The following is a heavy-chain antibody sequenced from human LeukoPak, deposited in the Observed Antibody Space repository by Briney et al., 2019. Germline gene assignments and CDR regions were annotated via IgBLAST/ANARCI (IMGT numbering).Heavy chain of an antibody. D-gene: IGHD3-10*01. Sequence: ASVKVSCKASGYTFTSYYMHWVRQAPGQGLEWMGIINPSGGSTSYAQKFQGRVTMTRDTSTSTVYMELSSLRSEDTAVYYCARAAQEENYYGSGTYLYYFDYWGQGTLVTVSS. V-gene: IGHV1-46*01. J-gene: IGHJ4*02. CDR3: ARAAQEENYYGSGTYLYYFDY. CDR1: GYTFTSYY. CDR2: INPSGGST.